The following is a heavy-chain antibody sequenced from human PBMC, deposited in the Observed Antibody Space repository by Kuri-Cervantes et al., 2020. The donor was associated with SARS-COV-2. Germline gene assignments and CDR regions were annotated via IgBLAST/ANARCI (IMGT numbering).Heavy chain of an antibody. D-gene: IGHD5-18*01. CDR1: GFTFSSYA. Sequence: GGSLRLSCAASGFTFSSYAMHWVRQAPGKGLEWVAVISYDGSNKYYADSVEGRFTISRDNSKNTLYLQMNNLRTEDTAVYYCARGGMKRQLIPPFDYWGQGTLVIVSS. CDR3: ARGGMKRQLIPPFDY. CDR2: ISYDGSNK. V-gene: IGHV3-30*04. J-gene: IGHJ4*02.